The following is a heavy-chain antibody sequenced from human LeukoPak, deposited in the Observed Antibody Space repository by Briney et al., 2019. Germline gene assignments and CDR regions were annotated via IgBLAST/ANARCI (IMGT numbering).Heavy chain of an antibody. D-gene: IGHD3-10*01. CDR1: GFTFSSYE. J-gene: IGHJ4*02. CDR3: ARTITMVRGVIIKGGFDY. Sequence: GGSLRLSCAASGFTFSSYEMNCVRQAPGKGLEWVSYISSSGSTIYYADSVKGRVTISRDNAKNSLYMQMNSLRAEDTAVYYCARTITMVRGVIIKGGFDYWGQGTLVTVSS. V-gene: IGHV3-48*03. CDR2: ISSSGSTI.